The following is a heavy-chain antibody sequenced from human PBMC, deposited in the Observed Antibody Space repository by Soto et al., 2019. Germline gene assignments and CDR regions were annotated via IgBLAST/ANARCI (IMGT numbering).Heavy chain of an antibody. Sequence: PSDTLSLTCTVPVGSVPNISYYWVWIRQSPGKGLAWIGSVYYRGRSYSKSSVKRRVPISADTSKNKLSPNLNSVTASDTALYFCVSPRTTVIPQAYSDEWGPGDLVTVSS. V-gene: IGHV4-39*01. CDR3: VSPRTTVIPQAYSDE. CDR2: VYYRGRS. D-gene: IGHD4-4*01. J-gene: IGHJ4*02. CDR1: VGSVPNISYY.